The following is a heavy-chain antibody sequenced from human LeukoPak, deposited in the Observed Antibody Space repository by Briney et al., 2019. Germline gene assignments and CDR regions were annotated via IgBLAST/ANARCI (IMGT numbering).Heavy chain of an antibody. CDR1: GGSISSYY. J-gene: IGHJ3*02. Sequence: PSETLSLTCTVSGGSISSYYWSWIRQPPGKGLEWIGYFYYSGSTNYNPSLKSRVTISVDTSKNQFSLKLTSVSAADTAVYYCARRFEKNTVAYDAFDIWGQGTMVTVSS. CDR2: FYYSGST. V-gene: IGHV4-59*08. D-gene: IGHD4-23*01. CDR3: ARRFEKNTVAYDAFDI.